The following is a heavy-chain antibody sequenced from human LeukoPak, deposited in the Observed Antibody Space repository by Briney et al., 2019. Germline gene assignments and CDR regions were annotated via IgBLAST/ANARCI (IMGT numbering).Heavy chain of an antibody. CDR1: GGTFSSYA. Sequence: ASVKVSCKASGGTFSSYAISWVRQAPGQGLEWMGRINPNSGGANYAQKFQGRVTMTRDTSISTAYMELSRLRSDDTAVYYCARVRSVAGPANFDYWGQGTLVTVSS. J-gene: IGHJ4*02. D-gene: IGHD6-19*01. V-gene: IGHV1-2*06. CDR2: INPNSGGA. CDR3: ARVRSVAGPANFDY.